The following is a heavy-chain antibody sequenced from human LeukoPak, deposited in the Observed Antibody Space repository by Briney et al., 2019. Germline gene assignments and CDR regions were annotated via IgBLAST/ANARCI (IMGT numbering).Heavy chain of an antibody. CDR3: ARENNNYYYDSSGYCV. CDR2: ISSSGSTI. V-gene: IGHV3-11*04. CDR1: GFTFSDYY. Sequence: GGSLRLSCAASGFTFSDYYMSWIRQAPGKGLEWVSYISSSGSTIYYADSVKGRFTISRDNAKNSLYLQMNSLRAEDTAVYYCARENNNYYYDSSGYCVWGQGTLVTVSS. D-gene: IGHD3-22*01. J-gene: IGHJ4*02.